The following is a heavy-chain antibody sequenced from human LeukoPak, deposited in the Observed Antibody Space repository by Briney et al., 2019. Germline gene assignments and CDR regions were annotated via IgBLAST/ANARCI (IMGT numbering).Heavy chain of an antibody. J-gene: IGHJ3*02. CDR3: ARPTYYYDSSGYSDAFDI. D-gene: IGHD3-22*01. CDR2: INPSGGST. CDR1: GYTFTSYY. Sequence: ASVKVFCKASGYTFTSYYMHWVRQAPGQGLEWMGIINPSGGSTSYAQKFQGRVTMTRDTSTSTVYMELSSLRSEDTAVYYCARPTYYYDSSGYSDAFDIWGQGTMVTVSS. V-gene: IGHV1-46*01.